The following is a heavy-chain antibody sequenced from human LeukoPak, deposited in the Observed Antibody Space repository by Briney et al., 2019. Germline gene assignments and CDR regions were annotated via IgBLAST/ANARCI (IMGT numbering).Heavy chain of an antibody. CDR1: GGSFSGYY. D-gene: IGHD2-21*01. CDR2: INHSGST. CDR3: ARTQGGRDRDAFDI. J-gene: IGHJ3*02. V-gene: IGHV4-34*01. Sequence: SETLSLTCAVYGGSFSGYYWSWIRQPPGKGLEWIGEINHSGSTNYNPSLKSRVTISVDTSKNQLSLKLSSVTAADTAVYYCARTQGGRDRDAFDIWGQGTMVTVSS.